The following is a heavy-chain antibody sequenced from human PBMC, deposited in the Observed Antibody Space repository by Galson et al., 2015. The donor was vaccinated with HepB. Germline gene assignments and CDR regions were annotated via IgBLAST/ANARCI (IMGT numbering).Heavy chain of an antibody. D-gene: IGHD2/OR15-2a*01. V-gene: IGHV3-23*01. CDR3: AKDLTTTSKIPFDI. J-gene: IGHJ3*02. Sequence: SLRLSCATSRFTFNNHAMSWVRQAPGKGLEWISAITGSGDTTYYAESVKGRFTISRDNSQDTVYLQMNSLRAEDTAVYYCAKDLTTTSKIPFDIWGPGTMVTVSS. CDR2: ITGSGDTT. CDR1: RFTFNNHA.